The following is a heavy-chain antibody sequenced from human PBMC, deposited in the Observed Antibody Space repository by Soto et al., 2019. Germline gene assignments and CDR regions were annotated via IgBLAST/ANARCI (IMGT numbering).Heavy chain of an antibody. CDR3: AKERGSNSLHPSYNWFDT. J-gene: IGHJ5*02. Sequence: SVKVSCKASGGTFSSYAISWVRQAPGQGLEWMGGIIPIFGTANYAQKFQGRVTITADESTSTAYMELSNLRSDDTAVYFCAKERGSNSLHPSYNWFDTWGQGTLVTVSS. D-gene: IGHD6-13*01. CDR1: GGTFSSYA. CDR2: IIPIFGTA. V-gene: IGHV1-69*13.